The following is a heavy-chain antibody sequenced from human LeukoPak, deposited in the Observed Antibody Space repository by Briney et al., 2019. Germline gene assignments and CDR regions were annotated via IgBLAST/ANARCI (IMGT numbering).Heavy chain of an antibody. V-gene: IGHV1-69*06. CDR2: TIPLFDSA. J-gene: IGHJ4*02. CDR1: GGTFSSYA. Sequence: ASVKVSCKASGGTFSSYAISWLRQAPGQGLEWMGGTIPLFDSASYAQKFQGRVTITADTSTSTAYMELSSLTSDDTAVYYCARDRIGRTWRSVFDSWGQGTLVTVSS. CDR3: ARDRIGRTWRSVFDS.